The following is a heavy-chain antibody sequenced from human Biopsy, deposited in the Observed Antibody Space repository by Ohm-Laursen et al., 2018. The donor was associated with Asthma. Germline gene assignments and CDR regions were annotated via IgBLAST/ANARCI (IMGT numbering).Heavy chain of an antibody. CDR2: SSVYNGNT. V-gene: IGHV1-18*01. CDR3: ARAVDYSHYYGIDV. CDR1: GYTFNSAG. Sequence: ASVKVSCKTSGYTFNSAGITWVRQAPGQGLEWMGWSSVYNGNTKVAQKLQDRVTMITDTSTSTAYMELRSLRSDDTAVYFCARAVDYSHYYGIDVWGQGTTVTVSP. D-gene: IGHD3-10*01. J-gene: IGHJ6*01.